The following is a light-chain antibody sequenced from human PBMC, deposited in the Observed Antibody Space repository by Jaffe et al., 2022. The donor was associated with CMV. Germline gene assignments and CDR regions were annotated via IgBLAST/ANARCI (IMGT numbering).Light chain of an antibody. CDR3: ATWDSSLSVWV. V-gene: IGLV1-51*01. CDR1: RSNIGNNY. Sequence: QSVLTQPPSVSAAPGQRVTISCSGSRSNIGNNYVSWYQQVPGSAPKLLIYDNIERPSGIPDRFSGSKSGTSATLGITGLQPGDEADFYCATWDSSLSVWVFGGGTKVTVL. CDR2: DNI. J-gene: IGLJ3*02.